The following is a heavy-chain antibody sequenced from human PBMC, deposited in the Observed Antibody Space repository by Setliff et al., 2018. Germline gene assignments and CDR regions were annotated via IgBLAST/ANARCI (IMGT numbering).Heavy chain of an antibody. J-gene: IGHJ4*02. CDR3: ARHFSSSWYFDY. CDR2: IHHSGST. V-gene: IGHV4-38-2*01. CDR1: GYSISSGYY. D-gene: IGHD6-13*01. Sequence: ETLSLTCAVSGYSISSGYYWGWIRQPPGKGLELIGYIHHSGSTYYNPSLKSRVTISADMSKNQFSLTLTSVTATDTAVYYCARHFSSSWYFDYWGQGTQVTVSS.